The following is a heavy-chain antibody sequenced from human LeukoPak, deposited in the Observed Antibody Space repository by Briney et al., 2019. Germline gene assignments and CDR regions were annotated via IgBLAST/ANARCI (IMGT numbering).Heavy chain of an antibody. CDR1: GYTFTGYY. D-gene: IGHD6-13*01. J-gene: IGHJ4*02. V-gene: IGHV1-2*02. CDR2: INLNSGGT. CDR3: ASDSSSWPHGSDY. Sequence: ASVKVSCKASGYTFTGYYIHWVRQAPGQGLEWMGWINLNSGGTNYAQKFQDRVTMTRDTSITTAYMELSRLRFDDTAVYYCASDSSSWPHGSDYWGQGTLVTVSS.